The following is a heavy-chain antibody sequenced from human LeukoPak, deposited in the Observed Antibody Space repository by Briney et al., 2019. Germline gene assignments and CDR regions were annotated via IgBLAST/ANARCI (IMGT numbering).Heavy chain of an antibody. Sequence: GGSLRLSCAASGFTFSSYGMSWVRQAPGKGLEGVSAISGSGGSTYYAASVKGRFTISRDNSKNTLYLQINSLRAEDTAVYYCAKGTRAYYGAGSYPSGSMDVWGKGTTVTISS. J-gene: IGHJ6*03. D-gene: IGHD3-10*01. CDR2: ISGSGGST. CDR3: AKGTRAYYGAGSYPSGSMDV. CDR1: GFTFSSYG. V-gene: IGHV3-23*01.